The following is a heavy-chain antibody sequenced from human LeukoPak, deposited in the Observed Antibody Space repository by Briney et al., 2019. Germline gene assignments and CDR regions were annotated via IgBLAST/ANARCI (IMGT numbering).Heavy chain of an antibody. J-gene: IGHJ4*02. Sequence: PSETLSLTCTVSGGSISSYYWSWIRQPPGKGLEWIGYIYYSGSTNYNPSLKSRVTISVDTSKNQFSLKLSSVTAADTAVYYCARDTKPHYYGSGSFSLWGQGTLVTVSS. CDR1: GGSISSYY. V-gene: IGHV4-59*12. CDR2: IYYSGST. CDR3: ARDTKPHYYGSGSFSL. D-gene: IGHD3-10*01.